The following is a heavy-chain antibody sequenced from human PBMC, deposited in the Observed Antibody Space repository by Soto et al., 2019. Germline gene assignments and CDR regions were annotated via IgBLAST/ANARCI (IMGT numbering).Heavy chain of an antibody. CDR2: IYYTGTT. Sequence: PSETLSLTCTVSGDSISSGNYYWGWIRQPPGKGLEWIGSIYYTGTTFYNPSLKSRVTISVDTSKNQFSLKLNSVTAADTAVYYCARHEGANWYIWFNPWGQGTPVTVSS. CDR3: ARHEGANWYIWFNP. J-gene: IGHJ5*02. D-gene: IGHD1-1*01. V-gene: IGHV4-39*01. CDR1: GDSISSGNYY.